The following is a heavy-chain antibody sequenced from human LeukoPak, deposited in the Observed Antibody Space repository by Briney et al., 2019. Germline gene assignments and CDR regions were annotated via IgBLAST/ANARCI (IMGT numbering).Heavy chain of an antibody. CDR2: IYTTGST. CDR3: ARRQDGHDY. V-gene: IGHV4-4*07. Sequence: PSETLSLTCTVSGGSISSYYWSWIRQPAGKGLEWIGRIYTTGSTDYNPSLKSRVTISLDTARNQFSLKLSSVTAADTAVYYCARRQDGHDYWGQGTLVTVSS. J-gene: IGHJ4*02. CDR1: GGSISSYY.